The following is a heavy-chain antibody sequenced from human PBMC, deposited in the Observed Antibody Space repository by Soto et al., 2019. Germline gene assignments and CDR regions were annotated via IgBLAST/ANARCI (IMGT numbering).Heavy chain of an antibody. CDR1: GGTFSSYA. Sequence: QVQLVQSGAEVKKPGSSVKVSCKASGGTFSSYAISWVRQAPGQGLVWMGGIIPICGTANYAQKFQGRVTINAADSTSTAYMELSSLRSEDTAVYYCERDNTWLRLSLWKGESSSSGMDVWGQGTTVTVSS. CDR2: IIPICGTA. V-gene: IGHV1-69*01. D-gene: IGHD5-12*01. CDR3: ERDNTWLRLSLWKGESSSSGMDV. J-gene: IGHJ6*02.